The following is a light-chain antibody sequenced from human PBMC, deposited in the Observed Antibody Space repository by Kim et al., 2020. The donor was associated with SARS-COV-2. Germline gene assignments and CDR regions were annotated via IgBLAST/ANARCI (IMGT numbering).Light chain of an antibody. V-gene: IGLV3-27*01. Sequence: SVPPGQTARITCSGDVLAKRYARWFQQKPGQAPLLVIYKDSKRPSGIPERFSGSSSGTTVTLTISGAQVEDEADYYCYSAADNNWLFGGGTQLTVL. J-gene: IGLJ3*02. CDR3: YSAADNNWL. CDR2: KDS. CDR1: VLAKRY.